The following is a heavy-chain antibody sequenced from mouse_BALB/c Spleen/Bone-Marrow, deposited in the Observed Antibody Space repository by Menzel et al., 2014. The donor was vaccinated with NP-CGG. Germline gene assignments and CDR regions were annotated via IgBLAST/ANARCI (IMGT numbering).Heavy chain of an antibody. J-gene: IGHJ3*01. Sequence: EVNVVESGGGLVQPGDSLRLSCAPSGFTFSDFYMEWVRQPPGKRLEWIAASRNKAKYYTTEYSASVKGRFIVSRDTSRSVLYLQMNALRAEDTAIYYCARDVGYGNYFVYWGQGTLVTVSA. V-gene: IGHV7-1*02. CDR3: ARDVGYGNYFVY. D-gene: IGHD2-10*02. CDR1: GFTFSDFY. CDR2: SRNKAKYYTT.